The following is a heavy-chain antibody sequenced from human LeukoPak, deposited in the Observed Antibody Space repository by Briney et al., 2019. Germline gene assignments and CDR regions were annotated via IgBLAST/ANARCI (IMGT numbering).Heavy chain of an antibody. Sequence: LXXSCVASGFTFTNYAMSWIRQAPGKGLEWVSAISGSGGSTYYADSVKGRFTISRDNSKNTLYLQMNSLRAEDTAVYYCAKGILGYCSSTSCYTLFDYWGQGTLVTVSS. CDR3: AKGILGYCSSTSCYTLFDY. D-gene: IGHD2-2*02. CDR1: GFTFTNYA. V-gene: IGHV3-23*01. J-gene: IGHJ4*02. CDR2: ISGSGGST.